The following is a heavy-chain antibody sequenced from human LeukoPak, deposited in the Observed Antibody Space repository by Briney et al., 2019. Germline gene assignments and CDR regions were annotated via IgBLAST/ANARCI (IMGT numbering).Heavy chain of an antibody. V-gene: IGHV3-53*01. Sequence: GGSLRLSCAASGFTFSSYAMSWVRQAPGKGLEWVSVIYSGGSTYYADSVKGRFTISRDNSKNTLYLQMNSLRAEDTAVYYCARDLTSKYWGQGTLVTVSS. CDR3: ARDLTSKY. CDR1: GFTFSSYA. CDR2: IYSGGST. J-gene: IGHJ4*02. D-gene: IGHD2/OR15-2a*01.